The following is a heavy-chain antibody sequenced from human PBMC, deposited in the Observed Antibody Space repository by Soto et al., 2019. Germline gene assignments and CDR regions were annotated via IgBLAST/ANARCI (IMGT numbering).Heavy chain of an antibody. CDR1: GGSFRNYI. Sequence: QVHLVQSGAEVKKPGSSVKVSCKASGGSFRNYIFAWVRQAPGQGLEWMGGTIPMFATAQYAQKLQDRVTIAADESTSTVYMDLTSLRSDDTAVYYCARGLFGQQWLVGFDTWVQGTLVTVSS. V-gene: IGHV1-69*01. D-gene: IGHD6-19*01. CDR2: TIPMFATA. CDR3: ARGLFGQQWLVGFDT. J-gene: IGHJ4*02.